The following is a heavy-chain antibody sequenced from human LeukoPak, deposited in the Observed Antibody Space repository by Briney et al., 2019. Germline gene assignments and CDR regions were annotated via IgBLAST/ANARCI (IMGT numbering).Heavy chain of an antibody. V-gene: IGHV3-33*01. D-gene: IGHD3-10*01. J-gene: IGHJ4*02. CDR2: IWHDGSVL. Sequence: GGSLRLSCAASGFTLRSYGMHWVRQAPGEGLEWVAVIWHDGSVLDYSESVKGRFTVSGDNRKNTLYLQMDSLRVEDTAVYYCARDRGQDDPIDIWGQGTLVTVSS. CDR3: ARDRGQDDPIDI. CDR1: GFTLRSYG.